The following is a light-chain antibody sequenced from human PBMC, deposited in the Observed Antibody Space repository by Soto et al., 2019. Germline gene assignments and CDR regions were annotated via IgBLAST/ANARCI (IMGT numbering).Light chain of an antibody. CDR3: LSYTTSSTYV. CDR1: SSDVGGYNY. V-gene: IGLV2-14*03. J-gene: IGLJ1*01. Sequence: QSVLTQPASVSGSPGQSITIPCTGTSSDVGGYNYVSWYQQHPGIAPKVMIYDVSNRPSGVFNRFSGSKSGNTASLTISGLQAEDEADYYCLSYTTSSTYVFGTGTKVTVL. CDR2: DVS.